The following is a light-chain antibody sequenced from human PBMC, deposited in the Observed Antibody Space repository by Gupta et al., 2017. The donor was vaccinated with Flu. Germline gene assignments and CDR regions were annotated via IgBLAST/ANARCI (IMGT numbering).Light chain of an antibody. V-gene: IGLV1-44*01. CDR3: AAWDDSRNGWV. CDR2: TND. CDR1: SSNIGGNT. Sequence: QSVLPQPPSASGTPGPRVTISCSGSSSNIGGNTVNWYQQRPGTAPKLLIYTNDQRPSGVPDRFSASKSGTSASLAISGLQAEDEADYYCAAWDDSRNGWVFGGGTKLTVL. J-gene: IGLJ3*02.